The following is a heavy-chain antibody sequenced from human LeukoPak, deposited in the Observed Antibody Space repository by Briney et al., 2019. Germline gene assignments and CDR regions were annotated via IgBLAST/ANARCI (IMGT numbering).Heavy chain of an antibody. V-gene: IGHV4-61*08. CDR2: IYYSGST. Sequence: PSETLSLTCTVSGGSISSSGYSWGWIRQPPGKGLEWIGNIYYSGSTNYNPSLKSRVTISVDTSKNQFSLKLSPVTAADTAVYYCARGVTGGWYGDFQHWGQGTLVTVSS. CDR1: GGSISSSGYS. CDR3: ARGVTGGWYGDFQH. D-gene: IGHD6-19*01. J-gene: IGHJ1*01.